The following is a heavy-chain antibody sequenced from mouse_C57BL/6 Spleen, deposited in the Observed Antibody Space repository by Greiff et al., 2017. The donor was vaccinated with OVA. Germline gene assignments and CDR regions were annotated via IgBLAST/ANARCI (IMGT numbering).Heavy chain of an antibody. CDR1: GFTFTDSY. V-gene: IGHV7-3*01. J-gene: IGHJ4*01. Sequence: EVQLVESGGGLVQPGGSLSLSCAASGFTFTDSYMSWVRQPPGKALEWLGFIRNKANGYTTDYSASGKGRFTISRENYQSILYLQMNALRAADRATFYCARSLFYYDYDGDAMDYWGQGTSVTVSS. D-gene: IGHD2-4*01. CDR2: IRNKANGYTT. CDR3: ARSLFYYDYDGDAMDY.